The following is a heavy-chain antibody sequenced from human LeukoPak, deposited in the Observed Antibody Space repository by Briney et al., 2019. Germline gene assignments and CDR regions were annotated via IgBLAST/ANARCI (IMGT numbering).Heavy chain of an antibody. D-gene: IGHD3-16*01. J-gene: IGHJ5*02. Sequence: GGSLRLSCAASGFTFSDYYMSWIRQAPGKGLEWVSGISGRDGSTYYADSVRGRFTISRDTSKNTLYLQMNSLRAEDTAVYYCANGGGGKLDPWGQGTLVTVSS. CDR1: GFTFSDYY. V-gene: IGHV3-23*01. CDR2: ISGRDGST. CDR3: ANGGGGKLDP.